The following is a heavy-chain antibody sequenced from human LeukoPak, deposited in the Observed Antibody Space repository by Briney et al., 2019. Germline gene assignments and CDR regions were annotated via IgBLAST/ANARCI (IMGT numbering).Heavy chain of an antibody. CDR1: GGSVSGFY. CDR2: ISHSGST. CDR3: ASAPRNPSSGGFWIRSCYYYHHMDV. J-gene: IGHJ6*03. V-gene: IGHV4-34*01. D-gene: IGHD3-3*01. Sequence: AESLSLTCAVYGGSVSGFYRSWIRQPPGKGLEWIGEISHSGSTNYNPSLKSRFTTSVDTSKNQFSLNITSVTAADTAVYYCASAPRNPSSGGFWIRSCYYYHHMDVWGKGTPVTVSS.